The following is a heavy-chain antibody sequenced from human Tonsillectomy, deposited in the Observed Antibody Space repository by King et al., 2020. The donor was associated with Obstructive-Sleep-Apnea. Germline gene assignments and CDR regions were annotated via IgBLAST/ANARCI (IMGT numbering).Heavy chain of an antibody. CDR1: GGSISSGGYS. J-gene: IGHJ3*02. V-gene: IGHV4-30-4*07. D-gene: IGHD3-10*01. Sequence: VQLQESGPGLEKPSQTLSLTCAVSGGSISSGGYSWSWIRQPPGKGLEWIGYIYYSGSTYYRPSLKSRVTISADTSKNQFSLRLSSVTAADTAVYYCARLPLIMARGVLGAFDIWGQGTMVTVSS. CDR3: ARLPLIMARGVLGAFDI. CDR2: IYYSGST.